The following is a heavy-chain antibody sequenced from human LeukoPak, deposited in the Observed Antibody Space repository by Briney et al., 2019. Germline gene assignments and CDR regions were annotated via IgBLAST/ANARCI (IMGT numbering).Heavy chain of an antibody. CDR3: AREDGPTYVGRFVH. CDR2: ISGSGGST. Sequence: GGSLRLSCAASGFTYSSYAMSWVRQAPGKGLEWVSAISGSGGSTYYADSVKGRFTISRDNSKNTVFLQVNNVRAEDTAVYFCAREDGPTYVGRFVHWGQGTLVTVSS. J-gene: IGHJ5*02. CDR1: GFTYSSYA. D-gene: IGHD1-26*01. V-gene: IGHV3-23*01.